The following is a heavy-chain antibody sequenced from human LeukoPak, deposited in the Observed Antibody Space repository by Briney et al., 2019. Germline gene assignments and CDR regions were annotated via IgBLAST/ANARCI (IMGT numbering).Heavy chain of an antibody. CDR3: ARGLPAAKYYYYYMDI. D-gene: IGHD2-2*01. Sequence: GRSLRLSCAASGFTFDDYAMHWVRQAPGKGLEWVSGISWNSGSIGYADSVKGRFTISRDNSKNTLYLQMGSLRAEDMAVYYCARGLPAAKYYYYYMDIWGKGTTVTVSS. V-gene: IGHV3-9*03. CDR1: GFTFDDYA. CDR2: ISWNSGSI. J-gene: IGHJ6*03.